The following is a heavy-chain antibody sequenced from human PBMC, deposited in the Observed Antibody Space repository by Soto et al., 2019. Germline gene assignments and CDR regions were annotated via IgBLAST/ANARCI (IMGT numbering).Heavy chain of an antibody. V-gene: IGHV1-18*01. J-gene: IGHJ3*02. D-gene: IGHD6-19*01. CDR3: AREGISSGSTDLFDI. CDR2: ISAYNGNT. CDR1: GYTFTSYG. Sequence: ASVKVSCKASGYTFTSYGISWVRQAPGQGLEWMGWISAYNGNTNYAQKLQGRVTMTTDTSTSTAYMELRSLRSDDTAVYYCAREGISSGSTDLFDIWGQGTMVTVSS.